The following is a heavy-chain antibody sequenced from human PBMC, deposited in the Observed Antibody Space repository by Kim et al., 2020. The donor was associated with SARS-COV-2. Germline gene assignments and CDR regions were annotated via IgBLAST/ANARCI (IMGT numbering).Heavy chain of an antibody. Sequence: AQKFQGRVTMTRDTSTSTVYMELSSLRSEDTAVYYCARVTAAGRSHNFDYWGQGTLVTVSS. J-gene: IGHJ4*02. D-gene: IGHD6-13*01. CDR3: ARVTAAGRSHNFDY. V-gene: IGHV1-46*01.